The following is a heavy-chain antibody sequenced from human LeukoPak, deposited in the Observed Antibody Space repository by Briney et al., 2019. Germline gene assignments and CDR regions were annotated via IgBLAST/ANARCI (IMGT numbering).Heavy chain of an antibody. J-gene: IGHJ4*02. CDR3: AGISYSGTWPVGY. D-gene: IGHD6-6*01. V-gene: IGHV3-23*01. Sequence: PGGSLRLSCAASGFTFSNYGMSWVRQAPGKGLEWVSAISAGGDTTYYADSVEGRFTISRNNSNNTVYLQMNSLRVEDTAVYYCAGISYSGTWPVGYWGQGTLVTVTA. CDR1: GFTFSNYG. CDR2: ISAGGDTT.